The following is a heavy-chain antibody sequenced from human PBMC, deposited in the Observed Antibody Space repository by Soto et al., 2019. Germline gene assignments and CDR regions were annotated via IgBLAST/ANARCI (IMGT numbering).Heavy chain of an antibody. D-gene: IGHD2-15*01. CDR1: GYTFTAYY. V-gene: IGHV1-2*04. J-gene: IGHJ3*02. CDR2: INTRSGGT. CDR3: ARDDGYCNGDRCLYAFDI. Sequence: ASVKVSCKASGYTFTAYYMHWVRQAPGQGLEWMGWINTRSGGTHYAQKFQGWVTMTRDTSISTAYMELRRLRSDDTAFYYCARDDGYCNGDRCLYAFDIWGQGTVVTVSS.